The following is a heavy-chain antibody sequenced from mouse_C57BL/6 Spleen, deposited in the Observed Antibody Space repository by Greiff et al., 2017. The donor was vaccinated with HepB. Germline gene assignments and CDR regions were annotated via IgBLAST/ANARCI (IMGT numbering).Heavy chain of an antibody. CDR1: GFTFSSYG. V-gene: IGHV5-6*01. D-gene: IGHD1-1*01. CDR2: ISSGGSYT. Sequence: EVQGVESGGDLVKPGGSLKPSCAASGFTFSSYGMSWVRQTPDKRLEWVATISSGGSYTYYPDSVKGRFTISRDNAKNTLYLQMSSLKSEDTAMYYCARHEDYYGSSSHYWYFDVWGTGTTVTVSS. J-gene: IGHJ1*03. CDR3: ARHEDYYGSSSHYWYFDV.